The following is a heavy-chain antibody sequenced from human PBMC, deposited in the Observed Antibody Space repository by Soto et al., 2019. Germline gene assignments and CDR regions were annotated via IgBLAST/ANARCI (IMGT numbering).Heavy chain of an antibody. CDR1: GGTFSSYT. CDR3: ALHSCSGGSCYSRYFDAFDI. Sequence: QVQLVQSGAEVKKPGSSVKVSCKASGGTFSSYTISWVRQAPGQGLEWMGRIIPILGIANYAQKFQCRVTSTADKSTSTAYMDVSSLRSEDMAVYYCALHSCSGGSCYSRYFDAFDIWGEEAMVTVSS. D-gene: IGHD2-15*01. J-gene: IGHJ3*02. V-gene: IGHV1-69*02. CDR2: IIPILGIA.